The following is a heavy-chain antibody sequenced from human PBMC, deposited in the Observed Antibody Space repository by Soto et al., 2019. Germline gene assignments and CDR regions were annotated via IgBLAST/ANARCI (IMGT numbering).Heavy chain of an antibody. V-gene: IGHV3-33*01. J-gene: IGHJ6*03. D-gene: IGHD6-6*01. Sequence: QVQLVESGGGVVQPGRSLRLSCAASGFTFSSYGMHWVRQAPGKGLEWVAVIWYDGSNKYYADSVKGRFTISRDNSKNTLYLQMHSLIAEATAVYYCARDGGAARPGGNYYYYYMDVWGKGTTVTVSS. CDR3: ARDGGAARPGGNYYYYYMDV. CDR1: GFTFSSYG. CDR2: IWYDGSNK.